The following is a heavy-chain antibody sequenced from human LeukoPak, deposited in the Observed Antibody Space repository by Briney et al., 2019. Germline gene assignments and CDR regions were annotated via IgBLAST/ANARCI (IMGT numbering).Heavy chain of an antibody. CDR1: GFTFSSYA. CDR3: ARDTLVYADSPDAFDI. V-gene: IGHV3-23*01. CDR2: IGGSGSTT. Sequence: PGGSLRLSCAASGFTFSSYAMSWVRQAPGKGLEWVSAIGGSGSTTYYADSVKGRFTISRDNAKNSLYLQMNSLRDEDTAVYYCARDTLVYADSPDAFDIWGQGTMVTVSS. J-gene: IGHJ3*02. D-gene: IGHD4-17*01.